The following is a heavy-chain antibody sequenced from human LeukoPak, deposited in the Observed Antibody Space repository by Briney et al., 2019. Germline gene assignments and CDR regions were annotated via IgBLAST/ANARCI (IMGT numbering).Heavy chain of an antibody. CDR1: GFTFTSHD. V-gene: IGHV1-3*01. CDR2: INAGNGNT. Sequence: ASVKVSCKASGFTFTSHDYNWVRQAPGQRLEWMGWINAGNGNTKYLQKFQGRVTITRDTSASTAYMELSSLRSEDTAVYYCARDGGGIVVVPALYWGQGTLVTVSS. J-gene: IGHJ4*02. D-gene: IGHD2-2*01. CDR3: ARDGGGIVVVPALY.